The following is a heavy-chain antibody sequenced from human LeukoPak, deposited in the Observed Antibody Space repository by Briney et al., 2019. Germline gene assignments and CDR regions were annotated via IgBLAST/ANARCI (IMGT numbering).Heavy chain of an antibody. Sequence: GGSLRLSCAASGFTFDDYGMSWVGQDPGKGLEWGSGINRNGGSTGYADSVKGRFTISRDNAKNSLYLQMNSLRAEDTALYHCARGSNWNYYYFDYWGQGTLVTVSS. D-gene: IGHD1-7*01. J-gene: IGHJ4*02. V-gene: IGHV3-20*01. CDR2: INRNGGST. CDR3: ARGSNWNYYYFDY. CDR1: GFTFDDYG.